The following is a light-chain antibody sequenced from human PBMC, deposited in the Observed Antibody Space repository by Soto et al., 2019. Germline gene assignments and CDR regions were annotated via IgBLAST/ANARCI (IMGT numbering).Light chain of an antibody. CDR1: SSNIGRNT. CDR2: GDT. J-gene: IGLJ1*01. Sequence: VLTQPPSSSVTPGQRVTISFSGTSSNIGRNTVSWFQHFPGTAPKLLISGDTQRPSGVPDRFSGSKSGTSASLAISGLQSEDEADYYCAAWDDSLNGGYVFGTGTKVTVL. V-gene: IGLV1-44*01. CDR3: AAWDDSLNGGYV.